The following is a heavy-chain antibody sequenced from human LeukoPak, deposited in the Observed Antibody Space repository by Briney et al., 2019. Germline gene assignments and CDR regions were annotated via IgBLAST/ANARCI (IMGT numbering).Heavy chain of an antibody. CDR1: GFTFRSYG. CDR3: AKDTLDSSGFFDY. CDR2: IREEGSNK. Sequence: GGSLRLSCAASGFTFRSYGMHGVRQAPGKGMEWVAYIREEGSNKEYADSVKGRFTISRDNSKNTLYLQMNSLRAEDTAVYYCAKDTLDSSGFFDYWGQGTLVTVSS. D-gene: IGHD3-22*01. J-gene: IGHJ4*02. V-gene: IGHV3-30*02.